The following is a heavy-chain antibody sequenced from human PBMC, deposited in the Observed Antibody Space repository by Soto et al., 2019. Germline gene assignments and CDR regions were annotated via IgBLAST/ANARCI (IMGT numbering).Heavy chain of an antibody. CDR1: GFTFTRYS. CDR2: ISSTTNYI. J-gene: IGHJ4*02. V-gene: IGHV3-21*06. CDR3: ARESEDLTSNFDY. Sequence: GGSLRLSCAASGFTFTRYSTNWVRQAPGKGLEWVSSISSTTNYIYYGDSMKGRFTISRDNAKNSLYLEMNSLRAEDTAVYYCARESEDLTSNFDYWGQGTLVTVSS.